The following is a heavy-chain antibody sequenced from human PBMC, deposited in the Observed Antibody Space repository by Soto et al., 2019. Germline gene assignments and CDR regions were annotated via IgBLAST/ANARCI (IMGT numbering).Heavy chain of an antibody. CDR1: GFTFTRYS. CDR2: ISSTTNYI. J-gene: IGHJ4*02. V-gene: IGHV3-21*06. CDR3: ARESEDLTSNFDY. Sequence: GGSLRLSCAASGFTFTRYSTNWVRQAPGKGLEWVSSISSTTNYIYYGDSMKGRFTISRDNAKNSLYLEMNSLRAEDTAVYYCARESEDLTSNFDYWGQGTLVTVSS.